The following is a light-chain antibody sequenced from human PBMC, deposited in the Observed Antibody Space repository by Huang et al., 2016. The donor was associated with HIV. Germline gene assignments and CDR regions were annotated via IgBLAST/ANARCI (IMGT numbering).Light chain of an antibody. CDR2: GAS. CDR3: QQYNNWPPWT. V-gene: IGKV3-15*01. CDR1: QSVSSS. Sequence: EIVMTQSAATLSVSPGDRATLSCRASQSVSSSLAWYQQKPVQAPRLLIYGASTRATGIPARFSGSGSGREFTLTISSLQSEDFAVYYCQQYNNWPPWTFGQGTKVEIK. J-gene: IGKJ1*01.